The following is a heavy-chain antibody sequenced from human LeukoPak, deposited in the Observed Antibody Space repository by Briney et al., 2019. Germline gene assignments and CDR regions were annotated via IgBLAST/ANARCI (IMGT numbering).Heavy chain of an antibody. CDR1: GLTFSVYY. Sequence: PGGSLRLSCAASGLTFSVYYMTWIRQASGKGLEWISYISSSGGTIYYADSVKGRFTISRDTAKNSLYLQMNRLRAEDTAVYYCARGRKYSLGSRFDYWGQGTLVTVSS. D-gene: IGHD5-18*01. CDR3: ARGRKYSLGSRFDY. V-gene: IGHV3-11*01. J-gene: IGHJ4*02. CDR2: ISSSGGTI.